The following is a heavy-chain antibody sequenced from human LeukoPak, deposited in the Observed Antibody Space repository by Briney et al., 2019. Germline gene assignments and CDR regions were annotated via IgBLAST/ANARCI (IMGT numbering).Heavy chain of an antibody. Sequence: SETLSLTCTVSGGSITRSSYWWGWFRQPPGKGLEWIGSIYYSGTTSYSGTTSYTPSLKSRVTISVDTSREQLSLKLNSVTAADTAIYYCARLSGTDYSIDYWGQGSLVTVSS. D-gene: IGHD4-11*01. CDR1: GGSITRSSYW. CDR2: IYYSGTT. J-gene: IGHJ4*02. CDR3: ARLSGTDYSIDY. V-gene: IGHV4-39*01.